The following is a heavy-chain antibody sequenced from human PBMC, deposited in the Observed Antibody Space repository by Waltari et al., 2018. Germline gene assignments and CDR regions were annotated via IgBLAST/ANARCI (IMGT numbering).Heavy chain of an antibody. CDR2: IYYSGST. CDR3: ARSWAYFDY. Sequence: QVQLQESGPGLVKPSETLSLTCTVSGGSISSHYWSWIRQPPGKGLEWIGYIYYSGSTNYNPALKSRVTISVDTSKNQFSMKLSSVTAADTAVYYCARSWAYFDYWGQGTLVTVSS. CDR1: GGSISSHY. V-gene: IGHV4-59*11. D-gene: IGHD3-16*01. J-gene: IGHJ4*02.